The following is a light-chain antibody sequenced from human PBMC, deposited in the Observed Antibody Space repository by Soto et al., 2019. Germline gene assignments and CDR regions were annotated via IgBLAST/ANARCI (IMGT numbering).Light chain of an antibody. CDR3: QQTYSTPRAVT. V-gene: IGKV1-39*01. CDR2: AAS. CDR1: QSISTY. Sequence: DIQMTQSPSSLSASVGDRVTITCRASQSISTYLNWFQQKPGKAPNLLIYAASTLQSGVPSRFSGSGSGTDFTLTISSLQPEDFATYYCQQTYSTPRAVTFGGGTKVEIK. J-gene: IGKJ4*01.